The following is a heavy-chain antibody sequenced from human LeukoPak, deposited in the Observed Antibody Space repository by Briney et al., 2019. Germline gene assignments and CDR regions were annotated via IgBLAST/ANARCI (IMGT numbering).Heavy chain of an antibody. Sequence: GGSLRLSCAASGYTFSNAWMSWVRQAPGKGLEWVGRVKSKTNGGTIDYAAPVKGRFTISRDDSKNTLYLQMNSLKTEDTAVYYCTKFDYAAFEYWGQGALVTVSS. D-gene: IGHD4-17*01. CDR2: VKSKTNGGTI. CDR3: TKFDYAAFEY. CDR1: GYTFSNAW. V-gene: IGHV3-15*01. J-gene: IGHJ4*02.